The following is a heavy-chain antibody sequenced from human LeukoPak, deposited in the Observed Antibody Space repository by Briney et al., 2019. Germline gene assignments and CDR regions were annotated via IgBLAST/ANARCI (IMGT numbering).Heavy chain of an antibody. CDR2: IHPHGMF. D-gene: IGHD5-24*01. CDR1: LGSSSDYY. Sequence: SETLSLTRAVSLGSSSDYYCSGISQPPGKGLEGIGEIHPHGMFYYNSSLTGRVNISIDTSKSQFSLRLTSVTAADTAFYYCARGRDRSKAGDHWGQGSLVTVSA. CDR3: ARGRDRSKAGDH. V-gene: IGHV4-34*01. J-gene: IGHJ4*02.